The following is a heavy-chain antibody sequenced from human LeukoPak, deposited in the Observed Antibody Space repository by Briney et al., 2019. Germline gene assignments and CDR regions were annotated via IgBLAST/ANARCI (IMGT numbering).Heavy chain of an antibody. Sequence: PGGSLRLSCAASGFTFKKYWMNWVRQVPGKGLECLANIKEDGSETYYADSVKGRFTISRDNPKNLLFLQINSLRVEDTAVYYCSRGQGCAYWGQGTLVTVSS. V-gene: IGHV3-7*04. CDR1: GFTFKKYW. J-gene: IGHJ4*02. CDR3: SRGQGCAY. D-gene: IGHD2-8*01. CDR2: IKEDGSET.